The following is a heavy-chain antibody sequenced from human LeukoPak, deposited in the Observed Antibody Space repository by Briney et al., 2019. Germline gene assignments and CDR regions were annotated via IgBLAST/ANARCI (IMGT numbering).Heavy chain of an antibody. J-gene: IGHJ6*04. Sequence: GGSLRLSCAASGFTFSSYGMRWVRQAPGKGLEWVGVISYDGSNKYYADSVKGRFTISRDNSKNTLYLQMNSLRAEDTAVYYCAKDVKISYRDYGSGSSAGYYGMDVWGKGTTVTVSS. D-gene: IGHD3-10*01. CDR1: GFTFSSYG. CDR2: ISYDGSNK. V-gene: IGHV3-30*18. CDR3: AKDVKISYRDYGSGSSAGYYGMDV.